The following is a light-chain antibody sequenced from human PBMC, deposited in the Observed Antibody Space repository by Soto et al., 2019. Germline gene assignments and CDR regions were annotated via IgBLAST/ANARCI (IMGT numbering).Light chain of an antibody. Sequence: EIVLTQSPGTLSLSPGERATLSCRASQSVGSYLAWYQQKPGQAPRLLIYDASNRATGIPARFSGSGSGTDFTLTISSLEPEDFAVYYCQERSFRPLLTFGGGTKVDIK. V-gene: IGKV3-11*01. CDR2: DAS. CDR1: QSVGSY. J-gene: IGKJ4*01. CDR3: QERSFRPLLT.